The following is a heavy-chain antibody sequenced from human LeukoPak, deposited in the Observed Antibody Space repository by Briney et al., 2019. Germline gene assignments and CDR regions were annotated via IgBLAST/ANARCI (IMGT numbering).Heavy chain of an antibody. CDR1: GFTFSGFW. V-gene: IGHV3-7*03. J-gene: IGHJ5*02. CDR2: INSDGSEG. D-gene: IGHD3-9*01. CDR3: AREYYDILTGLNWFDP. Sequence: GGSLRLSCAVSGFTFSGFWMSWSRQAPGKGLEWVASINSDGSEGYYADVVKGRFTISRDNAKNSLYLQINSLRAEDTAVYYCAREYYDILTGLNWFDPWGQGTLVTVSS.